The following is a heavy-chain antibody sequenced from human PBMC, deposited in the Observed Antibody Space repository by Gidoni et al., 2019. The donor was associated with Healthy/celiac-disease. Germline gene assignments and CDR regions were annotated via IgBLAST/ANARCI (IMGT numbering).Heavy chain of an antibody. J-gene: IGHJ5*02. CDR1: GGSIISSRYY. CDR2: IYYSGST. V-gene: IGHV4-39*01. CDR3: ARHIAVAGIGDIWGWFDP. Sequence: QLQLQESGPGLVKPSDTLSLTCTVSGGSIISSRYYWGWILQPPGKGLEWIGSIYYSGSTYYNPSLKSRVTISVDTSKNQFSLKRSSVTAADTAVYYCARHIAVAGIGDIWGWFDPWGQGTLVTVSS. D-gene: IGHD6-19*01.